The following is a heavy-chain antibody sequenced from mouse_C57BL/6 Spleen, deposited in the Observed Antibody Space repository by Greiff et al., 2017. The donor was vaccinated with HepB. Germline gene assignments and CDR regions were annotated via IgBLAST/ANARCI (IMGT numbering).Heavy chain of an antibody. CDR3: ARGLITTVVSRYFDY. CDR1: GYTFTSYN. D-gene: IGHD1-1*01. J-gene: IGHJ2*01. CDR2: IYPGNGDT. Sequence: LQQSGAELVRPGASVKMSCKASGYTFTSYNMHWVKQTPRQGLEWIGAIYPGNGDTSYNQKFKGKATLTVDTSSSPAYMEPHSLTSEDSAVYFCARGLITTVVSRYFDYWGQGTTLTVSS. V-gene: IGHV1-12*01.